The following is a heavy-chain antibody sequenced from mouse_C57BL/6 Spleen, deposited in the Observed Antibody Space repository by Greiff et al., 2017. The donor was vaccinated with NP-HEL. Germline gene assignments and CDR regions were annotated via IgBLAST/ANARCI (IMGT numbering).Heavy chain of an antibody. CDR3: ARKRDSSGYVRARDY. CDR1: GFSLTSYA. D-gene: IGHD3-2*02. Sequence: VMLVESGPGLVAPSQSLSITCTVSGFSLTSYAISWVRQPPGKGLEWLGVIWTGGGTNYNSALKSRLSISKDNSKSQVFLKMNSLQTDDTARYYCARKRDSSGYVRARDYWGQGTSVTVSS. CDR2: IWTGGGT. V-gene: IGHV2-9-1*01. J-gene: IGHJ4*01.